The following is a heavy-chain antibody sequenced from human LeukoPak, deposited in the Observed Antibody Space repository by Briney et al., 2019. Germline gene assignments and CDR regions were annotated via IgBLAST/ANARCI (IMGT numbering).Heavy chain of an antibody. Sequence: PSETLSLTCTVSGYSLSSGYYWGWIRQPPGKGLEWIGSIYHSGSTYYNPSLKSRVTISVDTSKNQFSLKLSSVAAADTAVYYCASIGPRGYSYVFDPWGQGTLVTVSS. CDR2: IYHSGST. J-gene: IGHJ5*02. D-gene: IGHD5-18*01. CDR1: GYSLSSGYY. CDR3: ASIGPRGYSYVFDP. V-gene: IGHV4-38-2*02.